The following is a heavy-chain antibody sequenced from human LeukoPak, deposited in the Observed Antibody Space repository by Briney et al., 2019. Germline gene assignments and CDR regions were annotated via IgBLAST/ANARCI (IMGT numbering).Heavy chain of an antibody. CDR3: ARAYGSGSYYNL. CDR1: GFTFSSYW. Sequence: GGSLRLSCAAPGFTFSSYWMSWVRQAPGKGLEYVSAISSNGGSTYYANSVKGRFTISRDNSKNTLYLQMGSLRAEDMAVYYCARAYGSGSYYNLWGQGTLVTVSS. CDR2: ISSNGGST. D-gene: IGHD3-10*01. J-gene: IGHJ5*02. V-gene: IGHV3-64*01.